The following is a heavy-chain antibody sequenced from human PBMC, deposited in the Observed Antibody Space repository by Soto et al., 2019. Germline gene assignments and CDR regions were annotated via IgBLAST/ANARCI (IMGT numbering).Heavy chain of an antibody. CDR2: ISAYNGNT. J-gene: IGHJ4*02. D-gene: IGHD3-10*01. CDR1: GYTFTSYG. Sequence: ASVKVSCKASGYTFTSYGISWVRQAPGQGLEWMGWISAYNGNTNYAQKLQGRVTMTTDTSTSTAYMELRSLRSDDTAVYYCARDSLLVDSMVGGVIKYDYWAQGTLVIVSS. CDR3: ARDSLLVDSMVGGVIKYDY. V-gene: IGHV1-18*01.